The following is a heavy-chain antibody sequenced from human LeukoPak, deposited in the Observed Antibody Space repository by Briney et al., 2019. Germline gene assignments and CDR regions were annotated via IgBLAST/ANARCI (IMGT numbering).Heavy chain of an antibody. D-gene: IGHD5-24*01. J-gene: IGHJ4*02. CDR2: ISSSSSYI. Sequence: GGSLRLSCAASSFTFSSYSMNWVRQAPGKGLEWVSSISSSSSYIYYADSVKGRFTISRDNAKNSLYLQMNSLRAEDTAVYYCARDLVTMATGLDYWGQGTLVTVSS. CDR1: SFTFSSYS. V-gene: IGHV3-21*01. CDR3: ARDLVTMATGLDY.